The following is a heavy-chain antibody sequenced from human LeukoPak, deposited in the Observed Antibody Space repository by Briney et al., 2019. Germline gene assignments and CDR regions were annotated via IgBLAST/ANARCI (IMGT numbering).Heavy chain of an antibody. CDR1: VFTFSVYY. V-gene: IGHV3-11*01. J-gene: IGHJ5*02. CDR3: VRCSGSCT. D-gene: IGHD1-26*01. Sequence: SGGSLRLSCAPSVFTFSVYYMSWLRQAPGKGLEWGSHISSSGSTIYYADSVKGRFTISRDNAENSLYLQMNSLRAEDTAVYYCVRCSGSCTWGQGTLVTVSS. CDR2: ISSSGSTI.